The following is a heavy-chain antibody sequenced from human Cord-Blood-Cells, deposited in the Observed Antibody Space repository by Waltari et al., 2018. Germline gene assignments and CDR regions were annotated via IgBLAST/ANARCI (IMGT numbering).Heavy chain of an antibody. Sequence: QVQLVQSGAEVKKPGASVKVSCKASGYTFTGYYMHWVRQAPGQGLEWMGWINPNSGGTNYAQKFQGRVTMTRDTSISTAYMELSRLRSDDTAVYYCARVPLTGEAWDAFDIWGQGTMVTVSS. CDR3: ARVPLTGEAWDAFDI. CDR2: INPNSGGT. V-gene: IGHV1-2*02. D-gene: IGHD7-27*01. CDR1: GYTFTGYY. J-gene: IGHJ3*02.